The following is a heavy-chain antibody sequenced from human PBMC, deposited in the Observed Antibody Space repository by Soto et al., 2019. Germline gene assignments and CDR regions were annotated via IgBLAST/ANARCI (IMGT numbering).Heavy chain of an antibody. CDR2: ISGSGGST. CDR1: GFTFSSYA. V-gene: IGHV3-23*01. J-gene: IGHJ4*02. Sequence: EVQLLESGGGLVQPGGSLRLSCAASGFTFSSYAMSWVRQAPGKGLEWVSAISGSGGSTYYADSVKGRFTISRDNSKNTLYLQMNSMGAEDTAVYCFAYSNTPCDYWAQGPLFSASS. CDR3: AYSNTPCDY. D-gene: IGHD6-13*01.